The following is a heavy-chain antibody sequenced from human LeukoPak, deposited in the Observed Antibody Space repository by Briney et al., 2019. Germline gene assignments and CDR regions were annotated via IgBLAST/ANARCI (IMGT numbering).Heavy chain of an antibody. CDR1: GFTFDDYS. D-gene: IGHD6-25*01. J-gene: IGHJ4*02. CDR3: AKDFSTSGWILDY. Sequence: GRSLRLSCAASGFTFDDYSMHWVRQPPGKGLEWVSVISWDGITTYYADSVQGRFTISRDNSKNSLYLQMNSLRTEDTALYYCAKDFSTSGWILDYWGQGTLVTVSS. V-gene: IGHV3-43*01. CDR2: ISWDGITT.